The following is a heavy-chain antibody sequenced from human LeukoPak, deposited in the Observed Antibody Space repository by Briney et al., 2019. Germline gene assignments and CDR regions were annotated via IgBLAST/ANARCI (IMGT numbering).Heavy chain of an antibody. J-gene: IGHJ4*02. V-gene: IGHV3-7*01. Sequence: GGSLRLSCAASGFSFSTYWMSWVRQAPGKGLEWVANIKEDGSETYYVDSLRGRFTISRDNVKNSLYLQINSLRAEDTAVYYCGRDSFETDIDFWGQGTLVTVSS. CDR2: IKEDGSET. CDR1: GFSFSTYW. D-gene: IGHD1-14*01. CDR3: GRDSFETDIDF.